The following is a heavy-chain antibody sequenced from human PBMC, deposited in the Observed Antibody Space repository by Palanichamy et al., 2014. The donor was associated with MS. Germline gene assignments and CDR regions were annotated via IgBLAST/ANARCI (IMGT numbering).Heavy chain of an antibody. V-gene: IGHV3-23*01. Sequence: EVQLLESGGGLVQPGGSLRLSCAAFWIHLYQLCHELGPPGSREGAGSGSQGISGSGASTYYADSVKGRFTISRDNSKNMLYLQMNSLRAEDPAVYYCANLYRGVVTVAIGDYWGQGTLVTVSS. CDR3: ANLYRGVVTVAIGDY. D-gene: IGHD2-2*02. J-gene: IGHJ4*02. CDR1: IHLYQLC. CDR2: ISGSGAST.